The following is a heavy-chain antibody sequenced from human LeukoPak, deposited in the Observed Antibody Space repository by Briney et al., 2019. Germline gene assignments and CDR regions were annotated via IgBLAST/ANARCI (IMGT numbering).Heavy chain of an antibody. CDR2: INSDGSST. D-gene: IGHD5-24*01. CDR3: AREGDGYNYGFFDY. Sequence: PGGSLRLSCAASGFTFSSYWMHWVRQAPGKGLVWVSRINSDGSSTSYADSVKGRFTISRDNAKNTLYLQMNSLRAEDTAVYYCAREGDGYNYGFFDYWGQGTPVTVSS. CDR1: GFTFSSYW. V-gene: IGHV3-74*01. J-gene: IGHJ4*02.